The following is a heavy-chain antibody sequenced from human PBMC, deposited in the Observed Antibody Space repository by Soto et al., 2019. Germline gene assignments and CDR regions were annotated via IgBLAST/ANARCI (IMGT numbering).Heavy chain of an antibody. CDR1: GFTFSSYG. V-gene: IGHV3-30*18. J-gene: IGHJ3*02. CDR2: ISYDGSNK. CDR3: AKLAGTTNADAFDI. D-gene: IGHD1-1*01. Sequence: PGGSLRLSCAASGFTFSSYGMHWVRQAPGKGLEWVAVISYDGSNKYYADSVKGRFTISRDNSKNTLYLQMNSLRAEDTAVYYCAKLAGTTNADAFDIWGQGTMVTVSS.